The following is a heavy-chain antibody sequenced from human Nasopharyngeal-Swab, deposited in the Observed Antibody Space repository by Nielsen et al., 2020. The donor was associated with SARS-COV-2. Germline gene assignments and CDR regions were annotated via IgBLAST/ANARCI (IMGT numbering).Heavy chain of an antibody. Sequence: GESLKISCAASGFTFSNYWMTWVRQAPGKGLEWVATIEDYGSEKYYVDSVKGRFTISRDNAKNSLYLQMNSLRAEDTAVYYCAREGSDSSGPGEYYYLYMDVWGKGTTVTVSS. CDR1: GFTFSNYW. CDR3: AREGSDSSGPGEYYYLYMDV. V-gene: IGHV3-7*01. D-gene: IGHD6-19*01. CDR2: IEDYGSEK. J-gene: IGHJ6*03.